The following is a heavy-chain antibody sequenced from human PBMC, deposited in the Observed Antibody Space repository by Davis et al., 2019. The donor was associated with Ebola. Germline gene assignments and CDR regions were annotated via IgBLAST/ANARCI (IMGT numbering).Heavy chain of an antibody. CDR1: GGSISSYY. CDR3: ARDRGYYGMDV. J-gene: IGHJ6*04. CDR2: IYHSGSS. Sequence: SETLSLTCTVSGGSISSYYWSWIRQPPGKGLEWIGYIYHSGSSNYNPSLKSRVTTSVDTSKNHFSLKLTSVTAADTAVYYCARDRGYYGMDVWGKGTTVTVSS. V-gene: IGHV4-59*01. D-gene: IGHD3-10*01.